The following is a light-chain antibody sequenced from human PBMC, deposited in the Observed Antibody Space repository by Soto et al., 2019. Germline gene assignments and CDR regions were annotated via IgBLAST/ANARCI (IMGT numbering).Light chain of an antibody. J-gene: IGKJ1*01. CDR1: QSISSW. V-gene: IGKV1-5*03. CDR3: QQYNSYSRT. CDR2: KAP. Sequence: DIQMTQSPSTLSASVGDRVTITCRASQSISSWLAWYQQKPGKAPRLLIYKAPSLAGGVPKRFSGSGSGTAFTLTISSLQPDDFATYYCQQYNSYSRTFGQGTKVEI.